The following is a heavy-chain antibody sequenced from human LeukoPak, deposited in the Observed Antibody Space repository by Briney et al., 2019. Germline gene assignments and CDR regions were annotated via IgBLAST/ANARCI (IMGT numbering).Heavy chain of an antibody. J-gene: IGHJ3*02. CDR3: ARDRGLGGSSWSVDAFDI. CDR1: GFTFSSYA. D-gene: IGHD6-13*01. CDR2: ISYDGSNK. V-gene: IGHV3-30*04. Sequence: GGSLRLSCAASGFTFSSYAMHWVRQAPGKGLEWVAVISYDGSNKYYADSVKGRFTISRDNSKNTLYLQMNSLRAEDTAVYYCARDRGLGGSSWSVDAFDIWGQGTMVTVSS.